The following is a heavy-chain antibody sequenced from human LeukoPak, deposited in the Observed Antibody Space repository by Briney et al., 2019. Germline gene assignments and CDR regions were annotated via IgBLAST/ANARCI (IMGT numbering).Heavy chain of an antibody. CDR1: GFTFSDYY. D-gene: IGHD2-21*02. Sequence: PGGSLRLSCAASGFTFSDYYMTWIRQAPGKGLEWVSYMSSSGSSIYYADSVKGRFTISRDNSKNSLFLQMNSLRVEHTAVYYCARVSRGTALKNWFDPWGQGNLVIVSS. J-gene: IGHJ5*02. CDR3: ARVSRGTALKNWFDP. V-gene: IGHV3-11*04. CDR2: MSSSGSSI.